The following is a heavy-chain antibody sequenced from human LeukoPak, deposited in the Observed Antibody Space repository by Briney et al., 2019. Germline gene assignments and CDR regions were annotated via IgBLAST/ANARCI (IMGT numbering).Heavy chain of an antibody. V-gene: IGHV1-2*02. Sequence: ASVKVSCKASGYTFTGYYMHWVRQAPGQGLEWMGWINPNSGGTNYAQKFQGRVTMTRDTSISTAYMELSRLRSDDTAVYYCARGEGEPAGPYYMDVWGKGTTVTVSS. D-gene: IGHD1-26*01. J-gene: IGHJ6*03. CDR3: ARGEGEPAGPYYMDV. CDR1: GYTFTGYY. CDR2: INPNSGGT.